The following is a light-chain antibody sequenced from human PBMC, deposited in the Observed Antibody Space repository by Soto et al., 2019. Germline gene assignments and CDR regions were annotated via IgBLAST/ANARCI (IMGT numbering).Light chain of an antibody. J-gene: IGKJ3*01. CDR3: QHSHLTPFT. CDR2: AAS. CDR1: QSISSY. Sequence: DILMTQSPSSLSASVGDRVTITCRASQSISSYLNWYQQKPGKAPQLLIYAASSLQSGVPSRFSGTGSGTEFTLTISSLQPEDFATYYCQHSHLTPFTFGPGTTVDIK. V-gene: IGKV1-39*01.